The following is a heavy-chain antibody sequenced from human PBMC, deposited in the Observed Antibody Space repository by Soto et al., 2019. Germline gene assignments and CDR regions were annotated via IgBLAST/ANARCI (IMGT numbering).Heavy chain of an antibody. CDR2: IYYNDNN. CDR3: AHSDLYYDISGYLNWFDP. Sequence: SAPTLVNPTQTLTLTCTFSGFSLSTSGVGVGWIRQPPGNALEALALIYYNDNNPHRPPLKSRLTITKDTTKNQVVLTSTNMDPVDIATYYCAHSDLYYDISGYLNWFDPWCQGTMVTVSS. V-gene: IGHV2-5*01. CDR1: GFSLSTSGVG. D-gene: IGHD3-22*01. J-gene: IGHJ5*02.